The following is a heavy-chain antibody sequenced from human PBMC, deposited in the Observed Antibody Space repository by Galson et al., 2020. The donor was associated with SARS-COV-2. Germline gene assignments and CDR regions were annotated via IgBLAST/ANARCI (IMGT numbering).Heavy chain of an antibody. V-gene: IGHV3-30*04. CDR3: ARDQATFGEGAHEAFDI. D-gene: IGHD3-10*01. Sequence: GESLKISCAASGFTFNNYAMHWVRQAPGRGLEWVAVISYDESNEYYADSVKGRFTISRDNAKNTLYLQMYSLRPEDTAVYYCARDQATFGEGAHEAFDIWGLGTMLTVSS. J-gene: IGHJ3*02. CDR1: GFTFNNYA. CDR2: ISYDESNE.